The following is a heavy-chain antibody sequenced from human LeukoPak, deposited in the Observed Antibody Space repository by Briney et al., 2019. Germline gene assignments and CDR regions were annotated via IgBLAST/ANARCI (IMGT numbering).Heavy chain of an antibody. V-gene: IGHV3-7*01. Sequence: GGSLRLSCAASGFTFISYWMSWVRQAPGKGLEWVANIKQDGSEKYYVDSVKGRFTISRDNAKNTLYLQLNSLRGEDTALYFCATAYSGFAYNWFDPWGQGALVTVSS. D-gene: IGHD5-12*01. CDR2: IKQDGSEK. CDR3: ATAYSGFAYNWFDP. J-gene: IGHJ5*02. CDR1: GFTFISYW.